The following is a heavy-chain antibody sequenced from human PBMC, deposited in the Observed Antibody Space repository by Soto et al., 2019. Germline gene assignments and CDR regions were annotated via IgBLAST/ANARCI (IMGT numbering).Heavy chain of an antibody. V-gene: IGHV4-59*01. CDR2: IYYSGST. Sequence: QVQLQESGPGLVKPSETLSLTCTVSGGSISSYYWSWIRQPPGKGLGWIGFIYYSGSTNSNPSLKSRVTISVDTSKNQCSLKLSSVTAADTAVYYCARGRRGVLMVYATPSYCDYWGQGTLVTVSS. CDR1: GGSISSYY. D-gene: IGHD2-8*01. CDR3: ARGRRGVLMVYATPSYCDY. J-gene: IGHJ4*02.